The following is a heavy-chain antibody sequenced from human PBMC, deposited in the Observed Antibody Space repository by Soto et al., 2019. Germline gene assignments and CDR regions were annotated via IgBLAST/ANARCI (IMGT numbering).Heavy chain of an antibody. V-gene: IGHV1-69*13. J-gene: IGHJ6*02. D-gene: IGHD2-2*02. CDR3: ARAQGYCSSTSCYTLRDYYYYGMDV. CDR2: IIPIFGTA. CDR1: GGTFSSYA. Sequence: SVKVSCKASGGTFSSYAISWVRQAPGQGLEWMGGIIPIFGTANYAQKFQGRVTITADESTSTAYMELSSLRSEDTAVYYCARAQGYCSSTSCYTLRDYYYYGMDVWGQGTTVTVSS.